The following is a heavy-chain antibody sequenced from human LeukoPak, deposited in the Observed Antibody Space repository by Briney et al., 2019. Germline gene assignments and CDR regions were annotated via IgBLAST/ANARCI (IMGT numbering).Heavy chain of an antibody. V-gene: IGHV3-21*01. CDR2: ISSSSSYI. D-gene: IGHD6-13*01. CDR3: ARDSAFEGIAAAGTSYYYYGMDV. Sequence: GGSLRLSCAASGFTFSSYSMNWGRQAPGEGREWVSSISSSSSYIYYADSVKGRFTISRDNAKNSLYLQMNSLRAEDTAVYYCARDSAFEGIAAAGTSYYYYGMDVWGQGTTVTVSS. CDR1: GFTFSSYS. J-gene: IGHJ6*02.